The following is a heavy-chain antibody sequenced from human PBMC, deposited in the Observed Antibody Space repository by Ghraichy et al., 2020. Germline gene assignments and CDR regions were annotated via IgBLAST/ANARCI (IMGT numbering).Heavy chain of an antibody. V-gene: IGHV3-13*04. Sequence: GGSLRLSCATSGFTFSTYDMHWVRQTTGKRLEWVSAIDIAGETFQPDSVKDRFTISRENAKNSIYLQMNNLRVGDTAVYYCARAVATTADAFDIWGQGTMVTVSS. J-gene: IGHJ3*02. CDR1: GFTFSTYD. CDR2: IDIAGET. CDR3: ARAVATTADAFDI. D-gene: IGHD4-17*01.